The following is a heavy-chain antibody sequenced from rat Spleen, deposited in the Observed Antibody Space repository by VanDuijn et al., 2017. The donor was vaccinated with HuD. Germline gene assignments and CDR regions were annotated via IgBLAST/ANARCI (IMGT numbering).Heavy chain of an antibody. J-gene: IGHJ2*01. V-gene: IGHV1-43*01. Sequence: QIQLQQSGAELAKPGSSVKISCRASGYIFTSYYISWIKQTTGQGLEYIGYVDTGSGGTNYNEKFKGKATLTADKSSSTAFMQLSSLTPDDSAVYYCARKGGYYSGPYYFDYWGQGVMVTVSS. CDR1: GYIFTSYY. D-gene: IGHD1-1*01. CDR2: VDTGSGGT. CDR3: ARKGGYYSGPYYFDY.